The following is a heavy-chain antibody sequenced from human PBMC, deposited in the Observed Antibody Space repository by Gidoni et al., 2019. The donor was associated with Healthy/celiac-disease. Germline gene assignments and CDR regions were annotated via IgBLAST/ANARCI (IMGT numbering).Heavy chain of an antibody. Sequence: QVQLVQSGAEVKKPGASVKVSCKASGYTFTSYYMHWVRQDPGQGLEWMGIINPSGGSTSYAQKFQGRVTMTRDTSTSTVYMELSSLRSEDTAVDYCAREGIEYSSSSGFDYWGQGTLVTVSS. V-gene: IGHV1-46*01. CDR2: INPSGGST. D-gene: IGHD6-6*01. CDR1: GYTFTSYY. J-gene: IGHJ4*02. CDR3: AREGIEYSSSSGFDY.